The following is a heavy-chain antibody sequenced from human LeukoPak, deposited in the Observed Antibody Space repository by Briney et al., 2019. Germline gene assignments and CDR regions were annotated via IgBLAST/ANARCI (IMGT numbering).Heavy chain of an antibody. Sequence: ASVKVSCKASGYTFTGHYMHWVRQAPGQGLEWMGWINPNSGGTNYAQKFQGRVTMTRDTSISTAYMELSRLRSDDTAMYYCARGQQLPRNWFDPWGQGTLVTVSS. CDR3: ARGQQLPRNWFDP. D-gene: IGHD6-13*01. CDR2: INPNSGGT. V-gene: IGHV1-2*02. CDR1: GYTFTGHY. J-gene: IGHJ5*02.